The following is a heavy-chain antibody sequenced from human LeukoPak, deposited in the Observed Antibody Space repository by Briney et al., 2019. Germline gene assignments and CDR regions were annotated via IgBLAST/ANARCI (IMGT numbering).Heavy chain of an antibody. Sequence: PGGSLRLSCGTSGFTLSDSWMSWVRQAPRQGLEGVACIKDDGSDKYYLDSVRGRFTLSRDNAEDSLYLQLDALRAEDTAVFYCARHLLRGQNFDYWGQGTLVTVSS. CDR2: IKDDGSDK. J-gene: IGHJ4*02. V-gene: IGHV3-7*01. CDR1: GFTLSDSW. CDR3: ARHLLRGQNFDY.